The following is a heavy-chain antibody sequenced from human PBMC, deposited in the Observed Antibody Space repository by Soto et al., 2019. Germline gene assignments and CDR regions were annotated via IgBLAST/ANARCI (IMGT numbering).Heavy chain of an antibody. D-gene: IGHD2-21*02. Sequence: SVKVSCKASGGTFSSYTISWVRQAPGQGLEWMGRIIPILGIANYAQKFQGRVTITADKSTSTAYMELSSLRSEDTAVYYCARFDCGGDCSTEYFQHWGQGTLVTVSS. CDR1: GGTFSSYT. CDR2: IIPILGIA. CDR3: ARFDCGGDCSTEYFQH. V-gene: IGHV1-69*02. J-gene: IGHJ1*01.